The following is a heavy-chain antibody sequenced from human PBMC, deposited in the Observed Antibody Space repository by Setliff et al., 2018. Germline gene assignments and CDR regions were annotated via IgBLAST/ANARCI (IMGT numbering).Heavy chain of an antibody. V-gene: IGHV4-61*05. CDR3: ARSEGGNYDFWSGYYLDYYYYMDV. CDR2: IYYSGST. Sequence: SETLSLTCTVSGGSISSSSYYWGWVRQPPGKGLEWIGYIYYSGSTNYNPSLKSRVTISVDTSKNQFSLKLSSVTAADTAVYYCARSEGGNYDFWSGYYLDYYYYMDVWGKGTTVTVSS. D-gene: IGHD3-3*01. CDR1: GGSISSSSYY. J-gene: IGHJ6*03.